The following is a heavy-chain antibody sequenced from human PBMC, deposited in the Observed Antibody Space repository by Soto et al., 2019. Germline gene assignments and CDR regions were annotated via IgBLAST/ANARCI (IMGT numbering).Heavy chain of an antibody. CDR1: GFTFSSYA. V-gene: IGHV3-30-3*01. D-gene: IGHD3-3*01. CDR2: ISYDGSNK. J-gene: IGHJ6*02. CDR3: AITIFGVVSYGMDV. Sequence: QVQLVESGGGVVQPGRSLRLSCAASGFTFSSYAMHWVRQAPGKGLEWVAVISYDGSNKYYADSVKGRFTISRDNSKNSLYLQMNSLKAEDTAVYYCAITIFGVVSYGMDVWGQGTTVTVSS.